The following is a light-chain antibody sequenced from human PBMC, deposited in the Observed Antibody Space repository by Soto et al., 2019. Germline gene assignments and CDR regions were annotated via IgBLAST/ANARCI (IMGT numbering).Light chain of an antibody. CDR3: QQYYDWPLYT. Sequence: DIVMTQSPATLSVSPGERATLSCRASQSVSSNLAWYQQKPGQAPRLLVYGASTRATGIPDRFSGSGSGTEFTLTIDSLPSEDFAVYYCQQYYDWPLYTFGQGTKREMK. CDR1: QSVSSN. J-gene: IGKJ2*01. CDR2: GAS. V-gene: IGKV3-15*01.